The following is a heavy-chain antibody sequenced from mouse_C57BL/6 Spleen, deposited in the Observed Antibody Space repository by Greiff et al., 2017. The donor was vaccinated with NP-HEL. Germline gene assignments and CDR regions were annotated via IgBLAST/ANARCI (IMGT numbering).Heavy chain of an antibody. Sequence: DVQLQESGPGLVKPSQSLSLTCSVTGYSITSGYYWNWIRQFPGNKLEWMGYISYDGSNNYNPSLKNRISITRDTSKNQFFLKLNSVTTEDTATYYCARGDHGGAMDYWGQGTSVTVSS. V-gene: IGHV3-6*01. CDR3: ARGDHGGAMDY. CDR2: ISYDGSN. CDR1: GYSITSGYY. J-gene: IGHJ4*01.